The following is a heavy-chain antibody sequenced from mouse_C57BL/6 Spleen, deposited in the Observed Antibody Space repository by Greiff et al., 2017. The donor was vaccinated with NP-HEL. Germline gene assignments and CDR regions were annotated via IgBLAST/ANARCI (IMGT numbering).Heavy chain of an antibody. CDR3: ARVTTVRFDY. CDR2: IDPSNLYT. Sequence: VQLKQSVAELVRPGAAVKWACTASCFNFKNTYMPWVKQMPEQGLSLILIIDPSNLYTNYAPKFQGKATITADTSSNTAYLQLSSLTSEDTAIYCCARVTTVRFDYWGQGTTLTVSS. V-gene: IGHV14-3*01. D-gene: IGHD1-1*01. J-gene: IGHJ2*01. CDR1: CFNFKNTY.